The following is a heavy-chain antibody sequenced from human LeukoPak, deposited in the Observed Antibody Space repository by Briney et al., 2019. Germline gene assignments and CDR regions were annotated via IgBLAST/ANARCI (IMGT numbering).Heavy chain of an antibody. V-gene: IGHV4-34*01. D-gene: IGHD2-15*01. CDR2: INHSGST. J-gene: IGHJ3*02. Sequence: SETLSLTCAVYGGSFSGYYWSWIRQPPGKGLEWIGEINHSGSTNYNPSLKSRITISVDTSENRFSLKLSSVTATDTAVYYCARDCSGGSCYGAFDIWGQGTMVTVSS. CDR1: GGSFSGYY. CDR3: ARDCSGGSCYGAFDI.